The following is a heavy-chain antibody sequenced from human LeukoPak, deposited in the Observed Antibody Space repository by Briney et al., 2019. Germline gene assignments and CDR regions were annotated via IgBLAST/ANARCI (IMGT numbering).Heavy chain of an antibody. Sequence: GGSLRLSCAASGFTFSDYYMSWIRQAPGKGLEWVSYISGSGSTIYYADSVKGRFTISRDNAKNSLYLQMNSLRAEDTAVYYCARDRIAAHYYYYYYGMDVWGQGTTVTVSS. J-gene: IGHJ6*02. V-gene: IGHV3-11*01. D-gene: IGHD6-13*01. CDR1: GFTFSDYY. CDR2: ISGSGSTI. CDR3: ARDRIAAHYYYYYYGMDV.